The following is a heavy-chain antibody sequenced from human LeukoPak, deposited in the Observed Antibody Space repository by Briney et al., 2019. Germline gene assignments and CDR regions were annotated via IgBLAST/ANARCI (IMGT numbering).Heavy chain of an antibody. CDR1: GFTFSTYW. J-gene: IGHJ4*02. CDR3: ARGAHYSSTWYYFDY. CDR2: IKQDGSEK. D-gene: IGHD6-13*01. Sequence: TGGSLRLSCAASGFTFSTYWMSWVRQAPGKGLEWVADIKQDGSEKYYVDSVKGRFTISRDNAKSSLYLQMNSLRAEDTAVYYCARGAHYSSTWYYFDYWGRGTLVSVSS. V-gene: IGHV3-7*04.